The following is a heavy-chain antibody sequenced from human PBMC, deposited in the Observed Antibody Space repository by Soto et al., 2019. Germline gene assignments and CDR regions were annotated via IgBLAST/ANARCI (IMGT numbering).Heavy chain of an antibody. CDR3: ARDYASRIGGSGNGFDY. J-gene: IGHJ4*02. CDR2: IYYSGIT. D-gene: IGHD1-26*01. V-gene: IGHV4-61*01. CDR1: GGSVSSGSYY. Sequence: SQTLPLTSTVSGGSVSSGSYYWSWIRQPPGKGLEWIGYIYYSGITDYNPSLKSRVTISVDTSKNQFSLKLSSVTAADTAVYYCARDYASRIGGSGNGFDYWGQGTLVTVSS.